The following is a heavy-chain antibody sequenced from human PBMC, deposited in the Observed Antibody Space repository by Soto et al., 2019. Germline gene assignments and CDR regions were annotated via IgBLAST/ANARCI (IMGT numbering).Heavy chain of an antibody. J-gene: IGHJ6*02. CDR2: ILYDGSKK. CDR1: GFTFSSYG. D-gene: IGHD6-19*01. Sequence: QVQLVESGGGVVQPGRSLRLSCAASGFTFSSYGMQWVRQAPGKGLEWVAVILYDGSKKYYADSVKGRFTISRDNSKNTMYLQMSNLRGEDTAMYYCVKDGSSGWPYFGDMDVWGRGTTVTVSS. V-gene: IGHV3-30*18. CDR3: VKDGSSGWPYFGDMDV.